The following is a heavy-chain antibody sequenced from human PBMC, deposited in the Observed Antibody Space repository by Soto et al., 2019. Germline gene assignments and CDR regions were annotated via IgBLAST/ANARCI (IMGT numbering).Heavy chain of an antibody. J-gene: IGHJ6*02. Sequence: QVQLVQSGAEVKKPGASVKVSCKASGYTLTTFFMHWVRQAPGQGLEWMGVINPGYPAGRSTTYAQKFPGRVPMTPGTLNRTGYLELSRLRSDDTAVYYCAREAIVAGATTGMDVWGQGTTVTVSS. D-gene: IGHD1-26*01. CDR3: AREAIVAGATTGMDV. CDR1: GYTLTTFF. CDR2: INPGYPAGRST. V-gene: IGHV1-46*01.